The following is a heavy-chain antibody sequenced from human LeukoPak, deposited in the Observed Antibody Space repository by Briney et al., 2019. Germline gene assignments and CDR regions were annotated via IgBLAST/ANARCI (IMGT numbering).Heavy chain of an antibody. D-gene: IGHD4-17*01. J-gene: IGHJ3*02. CDR2: MNPNSGNT. CDR3: ARNYGDYFAFDI. V-gene: IGHV1-8*02. Sequence: ASVKVSCKASGGTFSSYAISWVRQATGQGLEWMGWMNPNSGNTGYAQKFQGRVTMTRNTSISTAYMELSSLRSEDTAVYYCARNYGDYFAFDIWGQGTMVTVSS. CDR1: GGTFSSYA.